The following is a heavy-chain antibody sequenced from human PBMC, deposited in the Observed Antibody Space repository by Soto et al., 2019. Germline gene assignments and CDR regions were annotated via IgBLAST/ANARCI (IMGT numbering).Heavy chain of an antibody. CDR1: GFTFSSYG. CDR2: IWYDGSNK. Sequence: GGSLRLSCAASGFTFSSYGMHWVRQAPGKGLEWVAVIWYDGSNKYYADSVKGRFTISRDNSKNTVYLQMNSLRAEDTAVYYCARIWAGRFDYWGLGTLVTVSS. J-gene: IGHJ4*02. D-gene: IGHD6-19*01. CDR3: ARIWAGRFDY. V-gene: IGHV3-33*01.